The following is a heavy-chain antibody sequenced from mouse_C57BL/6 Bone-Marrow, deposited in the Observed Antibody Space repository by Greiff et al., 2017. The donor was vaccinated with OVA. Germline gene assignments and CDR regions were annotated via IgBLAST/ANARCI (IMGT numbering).Heavy chain of an antibody. D-gene: IGHD1-1*02. CDR2: INPSTGGT. J-gene: IGHJ3*01. CDR3: ASGGTSPFAY. CDR1: GYSFTGYY. V-gene: IGHV1-42*01. Sequence: EVKLVESGPELVKPGASVKISCKASGYSFTGYYMNWVKQSPEKSLEWIGEINPSTGGTTYNQKFKAKATLTVDKSSSTAYMQLKVLTSEDAAVYYCASGGTSPFAYWGQGTLVTVSA.